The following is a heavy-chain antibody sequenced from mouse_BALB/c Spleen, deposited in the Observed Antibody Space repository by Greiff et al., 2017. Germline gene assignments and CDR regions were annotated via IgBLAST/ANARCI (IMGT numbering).Heavy chain of an antibody. D-gene: IGHD1-2*01. Sequence: VQVVESGAELVRPGASVTLSCKASGYTFTDYEMHWVKQTPVHGLEWIGAIDPETGGTAYNQKFKGKATLTADKSSSTAYMELRSLTSEDSAVYYCTRGFTTATWYFDVWGAGTTVTVSS. CDR1: GYTFTDYE. V-gene: IGHV1-15*01. J-gene: IGHJ1*01. CDR2: IDPETGGT. CDR3: TRGFTTATWYFDV.